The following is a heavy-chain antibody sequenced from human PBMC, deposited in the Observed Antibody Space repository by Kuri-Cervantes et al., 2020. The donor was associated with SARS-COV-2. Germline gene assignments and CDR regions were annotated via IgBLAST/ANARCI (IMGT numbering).Heavy chain of an antibody. D-gene: IGHD4-23*01. CDR1: GFTFSSYS. V-gene: IGHV3-21*04. J-gene: IGHJ6*03. CDR2: ISSSSSYI. Sequence: GESLKISCAASGFTFSSYSMNWVRQAPGKGLEWVSSISSSSSYIYYADSVKGRFTISRDNAKNSLYLQMNSLRAEDTAVYYCAREVRTVGYYYYMDVRGKGTTVPSP. CDR3: AREVRTVGYYYYMDV.